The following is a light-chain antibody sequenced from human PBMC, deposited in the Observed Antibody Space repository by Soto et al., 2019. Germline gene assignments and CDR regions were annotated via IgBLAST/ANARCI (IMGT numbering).Light chain of an antibody. CDR3: QQSYSTPET. V-gene: IGKV1-39*01. CDR2: AAS. Sequence: DIQMTQSPSSLSASVGDRVTMRFRASQSISSYLNWYQQKPGKAPKLLIYAASSLQSGVPSRFSGSGSGTDFTLTISSLQPEDFATYYCQQSYSTPETFGQGTKVDIK. CDR1: QSISSY. J-gene: IGKJ1*01.